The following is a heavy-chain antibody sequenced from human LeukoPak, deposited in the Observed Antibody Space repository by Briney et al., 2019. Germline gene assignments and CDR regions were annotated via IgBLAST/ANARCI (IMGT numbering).Heavy chain of an antibody. J-gene: IGHJ6*02. Sequence: GGSLRLSCAASGFTFSSYWMHWVRQAPGKGLVWVSRINSDGSSTSYADSVKGRFTISRDNAKNTLYLQVNSLRAEDTAVYYCARGKLLRNYYYGTDVWGQGTTVTVSS. CDR1: GFTFSSYW. V-gene: IGHV3-74*01. CDR3: ARGKLLRNYYYGTDV. CDR2: INSDGSST. D-gene: IGHD2-15*01.